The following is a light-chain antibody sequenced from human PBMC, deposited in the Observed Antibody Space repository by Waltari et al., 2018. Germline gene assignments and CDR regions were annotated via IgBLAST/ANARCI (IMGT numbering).Light chain of an antibody. Sequence: QSVLTQPPSATGSPGQSVTIPCTGTNSDVGAYNYFSWYQQPPGKVPKLLIYEVTKRPSGVPDRFSGSKSGNTASLTVSGLQADDEADYYCSSYAHNNHFVFGTGTKVTVL. V-gene: IGLV2-8*01. CDR1: NSDVGAYNY. CDR2: EVT. J-gene: IGLJ1*01. CDR3: SSYAHNNHFV.